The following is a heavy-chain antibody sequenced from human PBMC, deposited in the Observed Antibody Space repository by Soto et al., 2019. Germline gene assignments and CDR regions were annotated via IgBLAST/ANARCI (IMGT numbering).Heavy chain of an antibody. Sequence: PSETLSLTCTVSGGSISSYYWSCIRQPAWKGLEWIGRIYTSGSTNYNPSLKSRVTMSVDTSKNQFSLKLSSVTAADTAVYYCARVMEQLALEYWGQGTMVTVSS. CDR2: IYTSGST. V-gene: IGHV4-4*07. CDR1: GGSISSYY. D-gene: IGHD6-6*01. CDR3: ARVMEQLALEY. J-gene: IGHJ4*02.